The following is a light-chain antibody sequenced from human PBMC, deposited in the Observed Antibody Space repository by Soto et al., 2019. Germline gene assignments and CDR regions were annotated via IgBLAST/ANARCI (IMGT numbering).Light chain of an antibody. CDR3: GSYTNSNTLPYV. CDR2: EVN. V-gene: IGLV2-14*01. Sequence: QSVLTQPASVSASPGQSITISCTGTSSDVGAYNFVSWYQQYPGKAPKLMIYEVNNRPSGVSSRFSGSKSGDSASLTISGLQTEDEADYFCGSYTNSNTLPYVFGTGTKVTVL. CDR1: SSDVGAYNF. J-gene: IGLJ1*01.